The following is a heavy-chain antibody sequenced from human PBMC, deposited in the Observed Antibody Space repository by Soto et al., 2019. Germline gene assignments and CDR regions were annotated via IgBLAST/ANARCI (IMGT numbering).Heavy chain of an antibody. CDR2: ISYDGSNK. Sequence: QVQLVESGGGVVQPGWSLRLSCTTSGFTFSSHAMHWVLQAPGKGLEWVAVISYDGSNKYYADSVKGRFTISRDNSKNTLYLQMNSLRAEDTAVYYCARDKPSQGTFDIWGQGTMVIVSS. J-gene: IGHJ3*02. V-gene: IGHV3-30-3*01. CDR1: GFTFSSHA. CDR3: ARDKPSQGTFDI.